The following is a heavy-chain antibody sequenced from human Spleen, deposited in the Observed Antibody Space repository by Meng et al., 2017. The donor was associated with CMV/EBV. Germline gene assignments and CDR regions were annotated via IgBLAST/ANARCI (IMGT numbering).Heavy chain of an antibody. CDR1: GVTFSSYG. D-gene: IGHD5-18*01. J-gene: IGHJ4*02. V-gene: IGHV3-30*02. Sequence: QLQGAESGGVGVQPGGSLMISCAAFGVTFSSYGMHWVRQAQGKGLEWVAFIRYDGSNKYYADSVKGRFTISRDNSKNTLYLQMNSLRAEDTAVYYCAKDREDTAMVYDYWGQGTLVTVSS. CDR3: AKDREDTAMVYDY. CDR2: IRYDGSNK.